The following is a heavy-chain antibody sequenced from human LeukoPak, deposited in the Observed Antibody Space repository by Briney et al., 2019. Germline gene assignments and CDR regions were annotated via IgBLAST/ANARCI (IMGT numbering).Heavy chain of an antibody. Sequence: GGSLRLSCAASGFAFSSYAMSWVRQAPGKGLEWVSAISGSGGSTYYADSVKGRFTISRDNSKNTLYLQMNSLRAEDTAVYYCAKDLGGLYYYYYGMDVWGQGTTVTVSS. V-gene: IGHV3-23*01. J-gene: IGHJ6*02. CDR3: AKDLGGLYYYYYGMDV. CDR1: GFAFSSYA. D-gene: IGHD3-16*01. CDR2: ISGSGGST.